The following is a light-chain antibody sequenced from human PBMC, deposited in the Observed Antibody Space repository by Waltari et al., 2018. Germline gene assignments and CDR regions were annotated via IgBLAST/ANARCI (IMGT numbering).Light chain of an antibody. CDR1: QSVLYSSNNKNY. CDR2: WAS. CDR3: QQYYSTPPHT. V-gene: IGKV4-1*01. Sequence: DIVMTQSPDSLAVSLGERATINCKSSQSVLYSSNNKNYLAWYQRKPGQPPKLLIYWASTRESGVPDRFSGSGSGTDFTLTISSLHAEDVAVYYCQQYYSTPPHTFGQGTKLEIK. J-gene: IGKJ2*01.